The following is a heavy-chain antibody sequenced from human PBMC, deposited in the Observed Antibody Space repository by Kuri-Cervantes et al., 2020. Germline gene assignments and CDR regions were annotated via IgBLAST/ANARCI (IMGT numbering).Heavy chain of an antibody. CDR1: GFTFSSYD. V-gene: IGHV3-23*01. Sequence: GESLKISCTVSGFTFSSYDMSWVRQAPGKGLEWISGISGSGGTTYYVDSVKGRFTISRDNSKNTLYLQMNSLRAEDTAVYYCARDGYSSSWYIYYYYGMDVWGQGTTVTVSS. CDR3: ARDGYSSSWYIYYYYGMDV. J-gene: IGHJ6*02. CDR2: ISGSGGTT. D-gene: IGHD6-13*01.